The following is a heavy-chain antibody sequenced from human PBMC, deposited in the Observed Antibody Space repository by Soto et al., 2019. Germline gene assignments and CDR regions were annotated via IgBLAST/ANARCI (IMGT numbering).Heavy chain of an antibody. V-gene: IGHV5-51*01. CDR1: GYNFRYYW. Sequence: GESLKISCKGSGYNFRYYWIAWVRQMPGKGLERMGIIYPDDSDTRYSPSSQGHVTISADKSTSTAYLQWSSLKASDTAMYYCARLGEYSCYKNLNRPECFDSRDHGTLGTGFS. CDR2: IYPDDSDT. CDR3: ARLGEYSCYKNLNRPECFDS. D-gene: IGHD5-12*01. J-gene: IGHJ4*03.